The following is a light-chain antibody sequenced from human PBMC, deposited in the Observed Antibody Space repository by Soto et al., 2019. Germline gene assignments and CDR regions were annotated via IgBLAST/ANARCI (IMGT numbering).Light chain of an antibody. CDR3: QQYNTYPHT. CDR1: QSISSL. CDR2: KAS. V-gene: IGKV1-5*03. Sequence: DIQMTQSPSTLSASVGDRVTLTCRASQSISSLLAWYQQKPGKAPKILIFKASDLETGVPSRFSGTGSGTEFTLTISSLQPDDFATYFCQQYNTYPHTFGQGTKLEIK. J-gene: IGKJ2*01.